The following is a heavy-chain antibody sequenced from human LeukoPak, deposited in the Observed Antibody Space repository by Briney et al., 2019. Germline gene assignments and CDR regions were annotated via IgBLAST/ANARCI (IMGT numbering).Heavy chain of an antibody. V-gene: IGHV3-30*02. CDR3: ANILYSGSYIDY. CDR1: GSTFSRYG. J-gene: IGHJ4*02. Sequence: GGSLRLSCAASGSTFSRYGMHWVRQAPGKGGEWVAFIRDDGSNKYYAESVKGRFTISRDNSKNTLYLQMNSLRAEDTAVYYCANILYSGSYIDYWGQGTLVTVSS. CDR2: IRDDGSNK. D-gene: IGHD1-26*01.